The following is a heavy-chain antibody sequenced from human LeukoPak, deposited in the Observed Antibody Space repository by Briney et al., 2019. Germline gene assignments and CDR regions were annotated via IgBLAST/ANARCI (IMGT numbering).Heavy chain of an antibody. J-gene: IGHJ3*02. CDR3: ARDSSPGELLDWWDAFDI. CDR2: ISYDGSNK. D-gene: IGHD1-26*01. CDR1: GFTFSSYA. V-gene: IGHV3-30*04. Sequence: PGTSLRLSCAASGFTFSSYAMHWVRQAPGKGLEWVAVISYDGSNKYYADSVKGRFTISRDNSKNTLYLQMNSLRAEDTAVYYCARDSSPGELLDWWDAFDIWGQGTMVTVSS.